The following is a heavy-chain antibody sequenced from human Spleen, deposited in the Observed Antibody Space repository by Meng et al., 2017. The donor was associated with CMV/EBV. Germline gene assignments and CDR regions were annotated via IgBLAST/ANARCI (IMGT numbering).Heavy chain of an antibody. CDR3: AKDLRARGVVPASSFDY. D-gene: IGHD2-2*01. V-gene: IGHV3-33*06. J-gene: IGHJ4*02. Sequence: GESLKISCAASGFTFSSYGMHWVRQAPGKGLEWVAVIWYDGSNKYYADSVKGRFTISRDNSKNTLYLQMNSLRAEDTAVYYCAKDLRARGVVPASSFDYWGQGTLVTVSS. CDR1: GFTFSSYG. CDR2: IWYDGSNK.